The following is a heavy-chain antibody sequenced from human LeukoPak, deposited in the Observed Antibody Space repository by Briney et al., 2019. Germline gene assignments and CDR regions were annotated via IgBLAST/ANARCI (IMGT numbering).Heavy chain of an antibody. D-gene: IGHD4-23*01. Sequence: SETLSLTCAVYGGSFSGYYWSWIRQPPGKGLEWIGEINHSGSTNYNPSLKSRVTISVDTSKNQFSLKLSSVTAADTAVYYCARIGGNLLYYYYYMDVWGKGTTVTVSS. CDR2: INHSGST. CDR1: GGSFSGYY. CDR3: ARIGGNLLYYYYYMDV. J-gene: IGHJ6*03. V-gene: IGHV4-34*01.